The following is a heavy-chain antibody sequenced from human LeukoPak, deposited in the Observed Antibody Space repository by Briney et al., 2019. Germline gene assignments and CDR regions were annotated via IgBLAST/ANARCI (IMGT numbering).Heavy chain of an antibody. CDR3: ARDRTIPFGGVDY. J-gene: IGHJ4*02. D-gene: IGHD3-16*01. CDR1: GFTFSTYW. Sequence: QAGGSLRLSCAASGFTFSTYWMSWVRQAPGRGLEWVANIKQDGSEKYYVDSVKGRFTISRDNAKNSLYLQMNSLRAEDTAVYYCARDRTIPFGGVDYWGQGTLVTVSS. CDR2: IKQDGSEK. V-gene: IGHV3-7*01.